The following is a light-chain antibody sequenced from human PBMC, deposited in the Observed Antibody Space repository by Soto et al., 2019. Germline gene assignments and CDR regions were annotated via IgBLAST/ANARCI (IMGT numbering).Light chain of an antibody. J-gene: IGKJ2*01. CDR3: QQSNSAPYT. Sequence: EIVLTQSPGTLSLSPGERATLSCRASQSVTSNYLAWYQQKPGEAPRLLIYGASSRATGIPHGFSGSGSGTGFTRTISRLEPEDFPVYYCQQSNSAPYTFGQGTKVEGK. CDR1: QSVTSNY. CDR2: GAS. V-gene: IGKV3-20*01.